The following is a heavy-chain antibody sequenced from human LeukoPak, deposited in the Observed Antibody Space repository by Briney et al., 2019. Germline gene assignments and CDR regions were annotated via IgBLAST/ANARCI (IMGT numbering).Heavy chain of an antibody. CDR1: GFTFSSYS. J-gene: IGHJ5*02. CDR2: ISTSSSYI. CDR3: ARGSVVVAATDNWFDP. V-gene: IGHV3-21*01. D-gene: IGHD2-15*01. Sequence: SGGSLRLSCAASGFTFSSYSMNWVRQAPGKGLEWVSSISTSSSYIYYADSVKGRFTISRDNAKNSLYLQMNSLRAEDTAVYYCARGSVVVAATDNWFDPWGQGTLVTVSS.